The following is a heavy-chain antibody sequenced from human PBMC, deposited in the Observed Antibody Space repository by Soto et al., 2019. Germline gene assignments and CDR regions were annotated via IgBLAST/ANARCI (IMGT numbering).Heavy chain of an antibody. Sequence: SETLSLTCTVSGGSISSSSYYWGWIRQPPGKGLEWIGSIYYSGSTYYNPSLKSRVTISVDTSKNQFSLKLSSVTAADTAVYYCARGAYYDFWSGYPNWFDLWGQGTLVTVSS. V-gene: IGHV4-39*01. CDR2: IYYSGST. D-gene: IGHD3-3*01. CDR3: ARGAYYDFWSGYPNWFDL. CDR1: GGSISSSSYY. J-gene: IGHJ5*02.